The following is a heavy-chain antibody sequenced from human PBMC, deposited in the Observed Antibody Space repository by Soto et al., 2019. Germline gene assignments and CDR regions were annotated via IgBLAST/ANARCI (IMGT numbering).Heavy chain of an antibody. D-gene: IGHD6-13*01. J-gene: IGHJ4*02. V-gene: IGHV2-70*11. Sequence: SGPTLVNPTQTLTLTCTFSGFSLSTSGMCVSWIRQPPGKALEWLARIDWDDDKYYSTSLKTRLTISKDTSKNQVVLTMTDMDPEVTATYYCARLREQQTTYYFDYWGQGTLVTVS. CDR3: ARLREQQTTYYFDY. CDR2: IDWDDDK. CDR1: GFSLSTSGMC.